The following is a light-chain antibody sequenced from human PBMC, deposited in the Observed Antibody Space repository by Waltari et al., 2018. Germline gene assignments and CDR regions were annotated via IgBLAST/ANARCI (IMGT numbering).Light chain of an antibody. CDR2: DVS. V-gene: IGLV2-14*03. J-gene: IGLJ2*01. CDR3: SSYPSSSTVV. CDR1: SSHGSGYNY. Sequence: QSALTPPASVSGSPGQSITLSCTATSSHGSGYNYVAWYQQHPGKAPNLMIYDVSNRPSGVSNRFSGSKSGNTASLTISGLQAEDEAAYYCSSYPSSSTVVFGGGTKLTVL.